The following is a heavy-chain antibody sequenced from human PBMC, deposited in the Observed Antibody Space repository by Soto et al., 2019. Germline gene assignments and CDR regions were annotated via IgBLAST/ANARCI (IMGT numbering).Heavy chain of an antibody. J-gene: IGHJ4*02. D-gene: IGHD4-17*01. CDR3: ARETYGDYVGYFDH. CDR1: RDSISNIRFY. Sequence: PSETLSLTCSVSRDSISNIRFYWAWIRQTPGEGLEWIGSIYHTGNAYYNSSLKSRVTISVDRSKNLFYLKLSSVTAADTAVYYCARETYGDYVGYFDHWGQG. CDR2: IYHTGNA. V-gene: IGHV4-39*07.